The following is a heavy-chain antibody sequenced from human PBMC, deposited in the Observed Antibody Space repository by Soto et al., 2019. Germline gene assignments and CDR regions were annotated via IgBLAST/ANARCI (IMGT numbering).Heavy chain of an antibody. V-gene: IGHV4-30-2*01. CDR3: ARVFVTGWFDP. CDR1: GGSISSGGYS. CDR2: IYHSGST. Sequence: SETLSLICAVSGGSISSGGYSWSWIRQPPGKGLEWIGYIYHSGSTYYNPSLKSRVTISVDRSKNQFSLKLSSVTAADTAVYYCARVFVTGWFDPWGQGTLVTVSS. J-gene: IGHJ5*02. D-gene: IGHD3-10*02.